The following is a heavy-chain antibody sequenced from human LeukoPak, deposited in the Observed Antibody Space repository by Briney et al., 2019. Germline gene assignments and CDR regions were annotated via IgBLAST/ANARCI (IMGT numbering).Heavy chain of an antibody. Sequence: SVKVSYKATGGTFSSYAISWVRQAPGQGLEWMGWIIPILGIANYAQKFQGRVTITADKSTSTAYMELSSLRSEDTAVYYCARERVVVPAARSARLYYMAVWGKRTTVTVSS. J-gene: IGHJ6*03. CDR3: ARERVVVPAARSARLYYMAV. V-gene: IGHV1-69*10. D-gene: IGHD2-2*01. CDR2: IIPILGIA. CDR1: GGTFSSYA.